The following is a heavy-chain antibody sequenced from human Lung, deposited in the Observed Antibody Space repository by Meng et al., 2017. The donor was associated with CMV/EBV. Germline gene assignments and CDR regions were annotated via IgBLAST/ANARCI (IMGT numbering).Heavy chain of an antibody. D-gene: IGHD2-2*01. Sequence: SETLSLXFAVSGGFISSSSWWSWVRQPPGKGLEWIGEIHHSGRTKYNPSLKSRVIISVDKSKNQFTLNLSSVTAADTAVYFCAREYCSATSCYLVASGGMDVWGQGXTVTVSS. V-gene: IGHV4-4*02. CDR1: GGFISSSSW. CDR2: IHHSGRT. CDR3: AREYCSATSCYLVASGGMDV. J-gene: IGHJ6*02.